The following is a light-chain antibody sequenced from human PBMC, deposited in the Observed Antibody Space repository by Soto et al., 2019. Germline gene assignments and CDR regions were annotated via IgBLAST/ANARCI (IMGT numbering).Light chain of an antibody. J-gene: IGKJ5*01. CDR2: AAS. CDR1: QGIDSS. CDR3: QQLHDYPIT. V-gene: IGKV1-9*01. Sequence: IPLTQSPSSLSASVGDRVTITCRASQGIDSSFAWYQQKPGKAPKLLIYAASSLQSGVPSRFSGSGSGTDFTITISSLKPEDFATYYCQQLHDYPITFGQGTRLEIK.